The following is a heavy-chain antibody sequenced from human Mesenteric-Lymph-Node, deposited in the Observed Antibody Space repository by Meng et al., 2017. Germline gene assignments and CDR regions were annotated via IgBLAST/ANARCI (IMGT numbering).Heavy chain of an antibody. J-gene: IGHJ4*02. D-gene: IGHD2-8*01. CDR3: GRDNGKIDY. V-gene: IGHV4-39*02. Sequence: SETLSLTCTVSGGSISSSSYYWGWIRQPPGKGPEWIGSVYHDGSTYYNPSLQSRLIISIDTSKNHFYLRLSSVTAADTAVYYCGRDNGKIDYWGQGTLVTVSS. CDR1: GGSISSSSYY. CDR2: VYHDGST.